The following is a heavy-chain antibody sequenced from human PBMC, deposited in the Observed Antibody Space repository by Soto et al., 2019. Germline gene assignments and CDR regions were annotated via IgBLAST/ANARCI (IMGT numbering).Heavy chain of an antibody. CDR3: ARERYESSGPPVY. V-gene: IGHV1-18*04. D-gene: IGHD3-22*01. Sequence: ASVKVFCKASGYTFTNHGLSWVRQAPGQGPEWMGWISPHNGNTNYAQRFQGRVTMTTDTSTTTAYMELRSLRSDDTAVYFCARERYESSGPPVYWGQGTLVTVSS. J-gene: IGHJ4*02. CDR1: GYTFTNHG. CDR2: ISPHNGNT.